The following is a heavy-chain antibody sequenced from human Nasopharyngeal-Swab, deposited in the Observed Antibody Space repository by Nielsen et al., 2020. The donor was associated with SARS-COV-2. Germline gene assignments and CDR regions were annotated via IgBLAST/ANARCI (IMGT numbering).Heavy chain of an antibody. CDR3: ARAGRVGDAYTGLDV. CDR2: INHNERT. V-gene: IGHV4-34*01. D-gene: IGHD5-24*01. CDR1: GGSFNGFY. J-gene: IGHJ6*02. Sequence: SETLSLTCSVSGGSFNGFYWNWIRQPPGKGLEWIGEINHNERTNYNPSLKSRVTMLVDTSNNQVSLKVGSVSAGDTAVYYCARAGRVGDAYTGLDVWGPGTTVTVSS.